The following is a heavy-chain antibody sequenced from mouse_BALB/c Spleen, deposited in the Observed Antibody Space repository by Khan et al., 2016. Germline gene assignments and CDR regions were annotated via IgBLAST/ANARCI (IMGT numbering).Heavy chain of an antibody. D-gene: IGHD3-1*01. V-gene: IGHV1-9*01. Sequence: QIQLVQSGAELMKPGASVKISCKATGYTFSSYWIEWVKQRPGHGLEWIGEILPGSGSTNYNEKFRGKATFTADTSSNTAYMQRSSLTSEDSAVHYGTRADRRAYFDYWGQGTTLTVSS. CDR1: GYTFSSYW. CDR3: TRADRRAYFDY. J-gene: IGHJ2*01. CDR2: ILPGSGST.